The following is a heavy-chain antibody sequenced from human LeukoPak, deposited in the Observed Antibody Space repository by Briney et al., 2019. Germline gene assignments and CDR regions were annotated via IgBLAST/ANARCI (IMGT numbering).Heavy chain of an antibody. Sequence: GESLKISCKGSGYTFTSYWIGWVRQMPGKGLQWMGIIYPGDSDTTYSPSFQGQVTNSVDKSISTAYLQWSSLKASGTATYYCARREGGFDYWGQGTLVTVSS. CDR1: GYTFTSYW. J-gene: IGHJ4*02. CDR2: IYPGDSDT. CDR3: ARREGGFDY. D-gene: IGHD1-26*01. V-gene: IGHV5-51*01.